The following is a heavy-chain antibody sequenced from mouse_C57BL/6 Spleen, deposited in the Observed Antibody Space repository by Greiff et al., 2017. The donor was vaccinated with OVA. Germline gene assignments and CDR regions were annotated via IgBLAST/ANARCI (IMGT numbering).Heavy chain of an antibody. CDR2: ISSGGDYI. CDR3: TRDYYGGYFDV. Sequence: EVMLVESGEGLVKPGGSLKLSCAASGFTFSSYAMSWVRQTPEKRLEWVAYISSGGDYIYYADTVKGRFTISRDNARNTLYLQMSSLKSEDTAMDYCTRDYYGGYFDVWGTGTTVTVSS. J-gene: IGHJ1*03. CDR1: GFTFSSYA. D-gene: IGHD1-2*01. V-gene: IGHV5-9-1*02.